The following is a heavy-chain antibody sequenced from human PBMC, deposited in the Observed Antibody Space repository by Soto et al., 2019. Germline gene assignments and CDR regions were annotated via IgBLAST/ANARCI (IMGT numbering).Heavy chain of an antibody. Sequence: ASVKVSCKASGYTFTSYGISWVRQAPGQGLEWMGWISAYNGNTNYAQKLQGRVTVTTDTSTSTAYMELRSLRSDDTAVYYCARCTWSYGDKLVRYYFDYWGQGTLVTVSS. CDR1: GYTFTSYG. J-gene: IGHJ4*02. V-gene: IGHV1-18*01. CDR2: ISAYNGNT. CDR3: ARCTWSYGDKLVRYYFDY. D-gene: IGHD4-17*01.